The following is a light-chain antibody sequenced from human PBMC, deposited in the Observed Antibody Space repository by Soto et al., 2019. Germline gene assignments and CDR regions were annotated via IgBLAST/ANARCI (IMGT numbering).Light chain of an antibody. CDR3: QQYNSYSQT. CDR2: DAS. V-gene: IGKV1-5*01. CDR1: QSISSW. J-gene: IGKJ1*01. Sequence: DIQMTQSPSTLSASVGDRVAITCRASQSISSWLAWYQQKPGKAPKLLIYDASSLESGVPSRFSGSGSGTEFTLPISSLQPDDFATYYCQQYNSYSQTCGQGTKVEIK.